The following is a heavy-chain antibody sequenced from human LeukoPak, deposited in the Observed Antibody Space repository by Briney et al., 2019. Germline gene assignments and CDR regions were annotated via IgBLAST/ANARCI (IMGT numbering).Heavy chain of an antibody. V-gene: IGHV3-21*01. Sequence: GGSLRLSCAASGFTFSSYSMNWVRQAPGKGLEWVSSISSSSSYIYYADSVKGRFTISRDNAKNSLYLQMNSLRAEDTAVYYCARDRADGDYYGPGRTYGYYYYGMDVWGQGTTVTVSS. J-gene: IGHJ6*02. D-gene: IGHD3-10*01. CDR1: GFTFSSYS. CDR3: ARDRADGDYYGPGRTYGYYYYGMDV. CDR2: ISSSSSYI.